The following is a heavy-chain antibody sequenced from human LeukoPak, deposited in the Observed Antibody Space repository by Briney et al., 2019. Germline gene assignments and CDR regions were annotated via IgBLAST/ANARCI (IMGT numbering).Heavy chain of an antibody. J-gene: IGHJ4*02. CDR1: GYSFSDYY. Sequence: GASVKVSCKASGYSFSDYYMHWVRLAPGQGLEWMGWLNPHSGGTNYAQSFQGRFTMTRDTSISTAYMELKRLRSDDTAVYYCARGYRGGDYWGQGTLVTVSS. D-gene: IGHD5-12*01. CDR3: ARGYRGGDY. CDR2: LNPHSGGT. V-gene: IGHV1-2*02.